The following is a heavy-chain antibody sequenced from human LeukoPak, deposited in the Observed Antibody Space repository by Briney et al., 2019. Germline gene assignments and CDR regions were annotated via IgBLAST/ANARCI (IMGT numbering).Heavy chain of an antibody. Sequence: ASVKVSCKASGYTFTSYAMNWVRQAPGQGLERMGWINTNTGNPTYAQGFTGRFVFSLDTSVSTAYLQISSLKAEDTAVYYCARDDNDFWSGYYSAKYYFDYWGQGTLVTVSS. CDR3: ARDDNDFWSGYYSAKYYFDY. CDR2: INTNTGNP. J-gene: IGHJ4*02. V-gene: IGHV7-4-1*02. D-gene: IGHD3-3*01. CDR1: GYTFTSYA.